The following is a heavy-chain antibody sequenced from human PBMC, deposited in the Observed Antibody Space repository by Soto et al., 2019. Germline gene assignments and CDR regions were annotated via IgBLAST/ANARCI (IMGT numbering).Heavy chain of an antibody. CDR1: GGIFHGYG. CDR3: ARDGIGGTVFRGYLDY. D-gene: IGHD1-7*01. CDR2: IRFDGSNE. Sequence: EQLVESGGGVVQPGTSLRLSCAVPGGIFHGYGMHWVRQAPGKGLEWVAIIRFDGSNEEYADSVKGPFTISGDNSKITVYLQMNTLGAEDTAVYYCARDGIGGTVFRGYLDYWGRGTVVTVSS. V-gene: IGHV3-33*01. J-gene: IGHJ4*02.